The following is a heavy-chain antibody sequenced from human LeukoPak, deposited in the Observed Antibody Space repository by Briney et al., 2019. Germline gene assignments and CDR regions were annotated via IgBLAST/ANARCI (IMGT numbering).Heavy chain of an antibody. CDR3: ARAPAAYFDY. CDR2: INSDGSST. J-gene: IGHJ4*02. Sequence: CVSRINSDGSSTSYADSVKGRFTISRDNAKNTLYLQMNSLRAEDTAVYYCARAPAAYFDYWGQGTLVTVSS. V-gene: IGHV3-74*01.